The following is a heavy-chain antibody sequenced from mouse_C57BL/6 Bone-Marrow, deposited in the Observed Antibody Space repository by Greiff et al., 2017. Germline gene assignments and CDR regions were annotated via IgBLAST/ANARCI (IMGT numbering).Heavy chain of an antibody. D-gene: IGHD1-1*01. CDR1: GYTFTSYW. Sequence: VQLQQPGAELVKPGASVKLSCKASGYTFTSYWMHWVKQRPGQGLEWIGMIHPNSGSTNYNEKFKSKATLTVDKSSSTAYMQLSSLTSEDSAVYYCASGGLLRSWYFYVWGTGTTVTVSS. J-gene: IGHJ1*03. V-gene: IGHV1-64*01. CDR3: ASGGLLRSWYFYV. CDR2: IHPNSGST.